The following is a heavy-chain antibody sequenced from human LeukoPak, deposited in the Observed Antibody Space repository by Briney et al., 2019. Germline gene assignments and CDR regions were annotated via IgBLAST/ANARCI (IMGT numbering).Heavy chain of an antibody. V-gene: IGHV3-30-3*01. CDR1: GFTFSSYA. CDR2: ISYDGSNK. J-gene: IGHJ4*02. D-gene: IGHD4-23*01. CDR3: ARDSGGNSFDY. Sequence: PGGSLRLPCAASGFTFSSYAMHWVRQAPGKGLEWVAVISYDGSNKYYADSVKGRFTISRDNSKNTLYLQMNSLRAEDTAVYYCARDSGGNSFDYWGQGTLVTVSS.